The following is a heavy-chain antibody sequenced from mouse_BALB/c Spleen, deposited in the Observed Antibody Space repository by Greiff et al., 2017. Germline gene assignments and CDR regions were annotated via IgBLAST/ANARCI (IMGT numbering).Heavy chain of an antibody. Sequence: QVQLQQSGPGLVQPSQSLSLTCTVSGFSLTSYGVHWVRQSPGKGLEWLGVIWSGGGTDYNAAFISRLSISKDNSKSQVFFKMNSLQANDTAIYYCARNWARVGSLFFDYWGEGTTLTVSS. V-gene: IGHV2-2*02. CDR3: ARNWARVGSLFFDY. J-gene: IGHJ2*01. CDR1: GFSLTSYG. D-gene: IGHD1-1*01. CDR2: IWSGGGT.